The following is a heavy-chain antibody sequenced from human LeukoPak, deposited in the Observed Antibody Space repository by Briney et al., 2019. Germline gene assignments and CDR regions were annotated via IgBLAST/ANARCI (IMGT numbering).Heavy chain of an antibody. CDR3: ARDGGEWELLPYYFDY. CDR1: GYTFTGYY. J-gene: IGHJ4*02. CDR2: INPNSGGT. Sequence: ASVEVSCKASGYTFTGYYMHWVRQAPGQGLEWMGWINPNSGGTNYAQKFQGRVTMTRDTSISTAYMELSRLRSDDTAVYYCARDGGEWELLPYYFDYWGQGTLVTVSS. D-gene: IGHD1-26*01. V-gene: IGHV1-2*02.